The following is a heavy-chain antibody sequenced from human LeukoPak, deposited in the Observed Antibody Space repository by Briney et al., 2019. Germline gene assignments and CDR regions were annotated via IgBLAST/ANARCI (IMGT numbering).Heavy chain of an antibody. D-gene: IGHD3-22*01. CDR2: FDPEDGET. CDR3: ATGDGVYYDSSGYYYFRAFDI. Sequence: ASVKVSCKVSGYTLTELSMHWVRQAPGKGLEWMGGFDPEDGETIYAQKFQGRVTMTEDTSTDTAYMELSSLRSEDTAVYYCATGDGVYYDSSGYYYFRAFDIWGQGTMVTVSS. CDR1: GYTLTELS. J-gene: IGHJ3*02. V-gene: IGHV1-24*01.